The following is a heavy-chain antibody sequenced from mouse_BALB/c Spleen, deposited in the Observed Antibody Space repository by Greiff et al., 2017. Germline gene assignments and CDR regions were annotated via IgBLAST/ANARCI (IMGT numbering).Heavy chain of an antibody. J-gene: IGHJ1*01. D-gene: IGHD1-1*01. CDR2: INSNGGST. Sequence: EVKLVESGGGLVQPGGSLKLSCAASGFTFSSYGMSWVRQTPDKRLELVATINSNGGSTYYPDSVKGRFTISRDNAKNTLYLQMSSLKSEDTAMYYCASITTVVYFDVWGAGTTVTVSS. V-gene: IGHV5-6-3*01. CDR3: ASITTVVYFDV. CDR1: GFTFSSYG.